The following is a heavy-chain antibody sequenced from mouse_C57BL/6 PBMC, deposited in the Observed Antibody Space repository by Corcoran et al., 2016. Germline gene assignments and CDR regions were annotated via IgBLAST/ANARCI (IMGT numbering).Heavy chain of an antibody. CDR3: ARSTSPGYVDYAMDY. J-gene: IGHJ4*01. V-gene: IGHV9-3*01. Sequence: QIQLVQSGPELKKPGETVKISCKASGYTFTTYGMSWVKQAPGKGLKWMGWINTYSGVPTYADDFKGRFAFSLETSASTAYLQINNLKNEDTATYFCARSTSPGYVDYAMDYWGQGTSVTVSS. D-gene: IGHD3-2*02. CDR2: INTYSGVP. CDR1: GYTFTTYG.